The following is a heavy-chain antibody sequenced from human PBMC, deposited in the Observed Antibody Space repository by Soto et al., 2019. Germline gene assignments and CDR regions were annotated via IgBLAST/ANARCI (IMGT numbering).Heavy chain of an antibody. CDR1: GGSISSSSYY. Sequence: SETLSLTCTVSGGSISSSSYYWGWIRQPPGKGLEWIGSIYYSGSTYYNPSLKSRVTISVDTSKNQFSLKLSSVTAADTAVYYCARHSLGDYYDSSGYYFDYWGQGTLVTVSS. D-gene: IGHD3-22*01. J-gene: IGHJ4*02. CDR2: IYYSGST. V-gene: IGHV4-39*01. CDR3: ARHSLGDYYDSSGYYFDY.